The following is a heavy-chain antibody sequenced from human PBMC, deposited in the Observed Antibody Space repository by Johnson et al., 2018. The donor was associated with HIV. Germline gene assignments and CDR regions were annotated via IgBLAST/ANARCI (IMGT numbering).Heavy chain of an antibody. CDR1: GFTFSSYA. Sequence: MQLVESGGGVVQPGRSLRLSCAASGFTFSSYAMHWVRQAPGKGLEWVAVISYDGSNKYYPDSVKGRFTISRDNSKNTLYVQMNSLRAEDTAVYYCAKSTQANILRGSGPYGAFDIWGQGTMVTVSS. CDR3: AKSTQANILRGSGPYGAFDI. D-gene: IGHD2-8*01. V-gene: IGHV3-30*04. CDR2: ISYDGSNK. J-gene: IGHJ3*02.